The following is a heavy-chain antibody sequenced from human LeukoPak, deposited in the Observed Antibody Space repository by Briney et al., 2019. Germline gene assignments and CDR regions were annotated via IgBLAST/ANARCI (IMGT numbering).Heavy chain of an antibody. D-gene: IGHD3-3*01. V-gene: IGHV4-34*01. CDR2: INHSGST. J-gene: IGHJ5*02. CDR1: GGSFSGYY. Sequence: PSETLSLNCAVYGGSFSGYYWSWIRQPPGKGLEWIGEINHSGSTNYNPSLKSRVTISVDTSKNQFSLKLSSVTAADTAVYYCARGRDGVVINWFDPWGQGTLVTVSS. CDR3: ARGRDGVVINWFDP.